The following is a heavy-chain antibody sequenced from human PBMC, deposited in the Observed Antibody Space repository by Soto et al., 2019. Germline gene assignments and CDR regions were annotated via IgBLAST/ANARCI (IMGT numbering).Heavy chain of an antibody. D-gene: IGHD6-13*01. J-gene: IGHJ4*02. CDR1: GGTFSSYA. Sequence: KVSCKASGGTFSSYAISWVRQAPGQGLEWMGGIIPIFGTANYAQKFQGRVTITADESTSTAYMELSSLRSEDTAVYYCVAAAGTFFDCWGQGTLVTVSS. V-gene: IGHV1-69*01. CDR3: VAAAGTFFDC. CDR2: IIPIFGTA.